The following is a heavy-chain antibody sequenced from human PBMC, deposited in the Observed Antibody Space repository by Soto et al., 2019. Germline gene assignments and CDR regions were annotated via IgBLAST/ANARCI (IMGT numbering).Heavy chain of an antibody. Sequence: SETLSLTCTVSGGSISSGGYYWSWIRQHPGKGLEWIGYIYYSGNTDYNPSLKSRLTISVDTSKNQFSLELTSVTAADTAIYYCARGRSNFRYWGLGTLVTVSS. CDR3: ARGRSNFRY. J-gene: IGHJ4*02. D-gene: IGHD4-4*01. V-gene: IGHV4-31*03. CDR1: GGSISSGGYY. CDR2: IYYSGNT.